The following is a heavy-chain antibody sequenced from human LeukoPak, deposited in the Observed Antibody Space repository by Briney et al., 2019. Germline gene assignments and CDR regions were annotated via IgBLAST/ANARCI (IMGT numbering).Heavy chain of an antibody. J-gene: IGHJ4*02. CDR3: AREEDY. V-gene: IGHV3-7*01. Sequence: GGSLRLSCAASGFTFSSYSMNWVRQAPGKGLEWVANIKEDGSQKYYVDSVKGRFTISRDNAKNSLYLQMNSLRADDTAVYYCAREEDYWGQGTLVTVSS. CDR1: GFTFSSYS. CDR2: IKEDGSQK.